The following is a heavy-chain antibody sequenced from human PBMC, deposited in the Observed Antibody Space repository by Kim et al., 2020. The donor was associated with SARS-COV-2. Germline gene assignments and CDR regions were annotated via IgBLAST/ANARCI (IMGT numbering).Heavy chain of an antibody. CDR3: ARDRGPPYCSGGSCYYDAFDV. V-gene: IGHV4-59*01. CDR2: IYYSGST. CDR1: GGSISSYY. Sequence: SETLSLTCTVSGGSISSYYWSWIRQPPGKGLEWIGYIYYSGSTNYNPSLKSRVTISVDTSKNQFSLKLSSVTAADTAVYYCARDRGPPYCSGGSCYYDAFDVWGQWTMVTVSS. D-gene: IGHD2-15*01. J-gene: IGHJ3*01.